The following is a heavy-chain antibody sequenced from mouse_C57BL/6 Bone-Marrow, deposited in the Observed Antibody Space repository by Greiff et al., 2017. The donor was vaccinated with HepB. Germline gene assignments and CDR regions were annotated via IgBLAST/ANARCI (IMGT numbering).Heavy chain of an antibody. CDR3: ARHEGVYYYGSSYAMDY. CDR1: GFTFSSYG. J-gene: IGHJ4*01. CDR2: ISSGGSYN. V-gene: IGHV5-6*01. D-gene: IGHD1-1*01. Sequence: EVQGVESGGDLVKPGGSLKLSCAASGFTFSSYGMSWVRQTPDKRLEWVATISSGGSYNYYPDSVKGRFTISRDNAKNTLYLQMSSLKSEDTAMYYCARHEGVYYYGSSYAMDYWGQGTSVTVSS.